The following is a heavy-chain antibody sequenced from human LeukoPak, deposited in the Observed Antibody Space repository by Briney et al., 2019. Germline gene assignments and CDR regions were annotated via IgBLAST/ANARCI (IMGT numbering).Heavy chain of an antibody. V-gene: IGHV3-48*04. CDR3: ARDQVSVAGTGIDY. CDR1: GFTFSSYS. CDR2: ISSSGNTV. Sequence: GGSLRLSCAVSGFTFSSYSMSWIRQAPGKGLEWVSYISSSGNTVKYADSVKGRFTISRDNAKNSLYLQMNSLRAEDTAVYYCARDQVSVAGTGIDYWGQGTLVTVSS. J-gene: IGHJ4*02. D-gene: IGHD6-19*01.